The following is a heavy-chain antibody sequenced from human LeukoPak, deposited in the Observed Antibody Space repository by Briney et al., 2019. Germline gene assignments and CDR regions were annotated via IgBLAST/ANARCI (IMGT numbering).Heavy chain of an antibody. CDR2: IYYSGST. J-gene: IGHJ5*02. V-gene: IGHV4-59*01. CDR3: ARDSPSHNWLDP. Sequence: PSETLSLTCTISGGSISSYYWSWIRQPPGKGLEWIGYIYYSGSTNYNPSLKSRVTISVDTSKNQFSLKVSSVTAADTAVYYCARDSPSHNWLDPWGQGTLVTVSS. CDR1: GGSISSYY.